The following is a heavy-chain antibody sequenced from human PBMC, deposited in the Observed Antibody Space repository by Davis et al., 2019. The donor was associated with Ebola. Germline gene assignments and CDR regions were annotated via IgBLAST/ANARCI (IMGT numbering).Heavy chain of an antibody. CDR2: INAGNGNT. CDR1: GYTFTSYG. V-gene: IGHV1-3*01. J-gene: IGHJ4*02. CDR3: ARRMLRAEAFDY. D-gene: IGHD2-15*01. Sequence: ASVKVSCKASGYTFTSYGISWVRQAPGQGLEWMGWINAGNGNTKYSQKFQGRVTITRDTSASTAYMELSSLRSEDTAVYYCARRMLRAEAFDYWGQGTLVTVSS.